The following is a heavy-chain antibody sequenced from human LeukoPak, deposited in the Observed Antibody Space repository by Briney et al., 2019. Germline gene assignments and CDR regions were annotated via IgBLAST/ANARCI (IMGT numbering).Heavy chain of an antibody. D-gene: IGHD2-2*01. CDR3: ARSGPAAIYYYGMDV. J-gene: IGHJ6*02. V-gene: IGHV3-11*01. Sequence: GGSLRLSCAASGFTFSDYYMSWIRQAPGKGLEWVSYISSSGSTIYYADSVKGRSTISRDNAKNSLYLQMNSLRAEDTAVYYCARSGPAAIYYYGMDVWGQGTTVTVSS. CDR2: ISSSGSTI. CDR1: GFTFSDYY.